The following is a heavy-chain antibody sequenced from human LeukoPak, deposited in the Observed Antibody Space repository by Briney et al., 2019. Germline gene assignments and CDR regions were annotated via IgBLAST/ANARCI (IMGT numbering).Heavy chain of an antibody. CDR3: AKVDTMIVIEDTYFDY. V-gene: IGHV3-23*01. J-gene: IGHJ4*02. CDR2: ISGSGGST. Sequence: QAGGSLRLPCAASGFTFSSYAMSWVRQAPGKGLEWVSAISGSGGSTYYADSVKGRFTISRDNSKNTLYLQMNSLRAEDTAVYCCAKVDTMIVIEDTYFDYWGQGTLVTVSS. CDR1: GFTFSSYA. D-gene: IGHD3-22*01.